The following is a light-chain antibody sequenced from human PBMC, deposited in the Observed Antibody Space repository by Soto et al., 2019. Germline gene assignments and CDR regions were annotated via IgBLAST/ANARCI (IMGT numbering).Light chain of an antibody. J-gene: IGLJ7*01. CDR2: SNN. CDR3: AAWDDSLNGHAV. Sequence: QSVLTQPPSASGTPGQRVTISCSGSSSNIGSNTVNWYQQLPGTAPKLLIYSNNQRPSGVPDRFSGSKSGTSASLAISGLQSEDEADYDWAAWDDSLNGHAVFGGGTQLTVL. V-gene: IGLV1-44*01. CDR1: SSNIGSNT.